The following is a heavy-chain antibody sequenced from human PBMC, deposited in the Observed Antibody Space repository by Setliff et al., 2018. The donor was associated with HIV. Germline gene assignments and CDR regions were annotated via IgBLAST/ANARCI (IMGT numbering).Heavy chain of an antibody. D-gene: IGHD2-8*01. V-gene: IGHV1-18*01. J-gene: IGHJ5*02. CDR2: ISAYNGNT. Sequence: ASVKVSCKASGYTFTSYGISWVRQASGQGLEWMGWISAYNGNTDYAQELQGRITISVDTSKNQFSLKLSSVTAADTAVYYCARDAPTVYANGWFDPWGQGTLVTVSS. CDR1: GYTFTSYG. CDR3: ARDAPTVYANGWFDP.